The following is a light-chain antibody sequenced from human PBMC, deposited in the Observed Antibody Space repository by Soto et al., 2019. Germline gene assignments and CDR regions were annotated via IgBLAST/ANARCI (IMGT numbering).Light chain of an antibody. J-gene: IGLJ2*01. CDR3: CAYAGSYTHVL. V-gene: IGLV2-11*01. Sequence: QSALTQPRSVSGSPGQSVAISCTGTSSDVGGYDYVSWYQQYPGRTPKLMIYDVTERPSGVPDRFSGSKSGNTASLTISGLQAEDEADYYCCAYAGSYTHVLFGGGTQLTVL. CDR1: SSDVGGYDY. CDR2: DVT.